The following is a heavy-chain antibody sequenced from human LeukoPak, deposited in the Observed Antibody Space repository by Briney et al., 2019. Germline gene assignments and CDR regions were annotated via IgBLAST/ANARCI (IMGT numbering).Heavy chain of an antibody. CDR1: GLTFSSYE. CDR3: ATLSGRDY. J-gene: IGHJ4*02. D-gene: IGHD1-14*01. Sequence: GESLRLSCAASGLTFSSYEMNWVRQAPGKGLEWVSYIGPSGVNIYYADSERGRFTISRDNAKSSVYLQMNSLTAEDTAIYYCATLSGRDYWGQGTPVTVSS. V-gene: IGHV3-48*03. CDR2: IGPSGVNI.